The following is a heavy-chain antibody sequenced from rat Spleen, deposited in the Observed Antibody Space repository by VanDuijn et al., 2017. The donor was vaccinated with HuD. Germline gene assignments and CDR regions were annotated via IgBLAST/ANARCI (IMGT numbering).Heavy chain of an antibody. J-gene: IGHJ3*01. V-gene: IGHV5-58*01. D-gene: IGHD4-3*01. CDR3: AVSGYGY. Sequence: EVQLVETGGGLVQPGKSLKLSCVASGFTFSSYWMYWVRRAPGMGLEWVSSINPDGGHTSYPDSVRGRFTISRDNAENTVYLQMNSLRSEDTATYYCAVSGYGYWGQGTLVTVSS. CDR2: INPDGGHT. CDR1: GFTFSSYW.